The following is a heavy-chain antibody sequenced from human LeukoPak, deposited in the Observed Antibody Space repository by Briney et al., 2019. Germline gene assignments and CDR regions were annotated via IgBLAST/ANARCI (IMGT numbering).Heavy chain of an antibody. CDR2: FDPEDDEK. V-gene: IGHV1-24*01. CDR3: ARGGPPDAFDV. Sequence: ASVKVSCKVSGYTLTEFSMHWARQAPGKGLEWMGGFDPEDDEKIYAQRFQGRVTMTEDTSTDTAYMELSSLRSEDTAVYYCARGGPPDAFDVWGQGTMVTVSS. J-gene: IGHJ3*01. CDR1: GYTLTEFS.